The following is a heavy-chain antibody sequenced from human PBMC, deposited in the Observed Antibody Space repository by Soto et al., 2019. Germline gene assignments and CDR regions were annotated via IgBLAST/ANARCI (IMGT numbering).Heavy chain of an antibody. CDR3: ARVLGGYSYNWFDP. D-gene: IGHD5-12*01. V-gene: IGHV1-3*01. Sequence: VASVKVSCKASGYTFTSYAMHWVRQAPGQRLEWMGWINAGNGNTKYSQKFQGRVTITRDTSASTAYMELSSLRSEDTAVYYCARVLGGYSYNWFDPWGQGTLVTVSS. CDR1: GYTFTSYA. J-gene: IGHJ5*02. CDR2: INAGNGNT.